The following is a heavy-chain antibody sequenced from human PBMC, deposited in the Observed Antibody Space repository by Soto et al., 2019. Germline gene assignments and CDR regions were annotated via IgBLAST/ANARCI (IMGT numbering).Heavy chain of an antibody. CDR1: GFTFSSFA. CDR2: ICGSGGST. Sequence: EVQLLESGGGLVQPGGSLRLSCAASGFTFSSFAMTWVRQAPGKGLEWVSVICGSGGSTYYSGSVKGRFTISRDDSKNTLYLQTNSLRSENTPIYYCGKGYISRCYGQIDYWGQGTLVTVS. V-gene: IGHV3-23*01. J-gene: IGHJ4*02. CDR3: GKGYISRCYGQIDY. D-gene: IGHD2-2*01.